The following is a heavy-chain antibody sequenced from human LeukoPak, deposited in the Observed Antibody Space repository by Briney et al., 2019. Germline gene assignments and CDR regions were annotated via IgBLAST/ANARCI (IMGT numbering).Heavy chain of an antibody. V-gene: IGHV4-59*01. CDR2: IYYSGST. D-gene: IGHD3-22*01. J-gene: IGHJ4*02. CDR1: GGSISSYY. CDR3: ARGDDYDSSGYYLFDY. Sequence: SETLSLTCTVSGGSISSYYWSWIRQPPGKGLEWIGYIYYSGSTKYNPSLKSRITISVDTSKNQFSLKLSSVTAADTAVYYCARGDDYDSSGYYLFDYWGQGTLVTVSS.